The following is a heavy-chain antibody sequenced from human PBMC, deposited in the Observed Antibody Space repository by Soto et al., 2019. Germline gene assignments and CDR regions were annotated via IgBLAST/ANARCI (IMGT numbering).Heavy chain of an antibody. V-gene: IGHV4-30-4*07. CDR1: GGSISSGGFF. CDR2: IYHSGST. CDR3: ARLGSIAADDFDY. J-gene: IGHJ4*02. D-gene: IGHD6-25*01. Sequence: SGTLSVTCAFSGGSISSGGFFWGWVRQPPGKRREWTGYIYHSGSTNYNPSLKSRVTISVDTSKNQFSLKLSSVTAADTAVYYCARLGSIAADDFDYWGQGTLVTVSS.